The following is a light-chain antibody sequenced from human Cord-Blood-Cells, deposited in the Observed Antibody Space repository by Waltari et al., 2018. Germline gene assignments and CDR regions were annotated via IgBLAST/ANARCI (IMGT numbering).Light chain of an antibody. Sequence: SYELTQPPSVSVSPGQTASITCSGDKLGDKYACWYQQKPGQSPVLVIYQDSKRPSGIPERFSGSNAGNTATLTISGTQAMDEADYYRQAWDSSTAVFGGGTKQTVL. CDR1: KLGDKY. V-gene: IGLV3-1*01. CDR2: QDS. CDR3: QAWDSSTAV. J-gene: IGLJ3*02.